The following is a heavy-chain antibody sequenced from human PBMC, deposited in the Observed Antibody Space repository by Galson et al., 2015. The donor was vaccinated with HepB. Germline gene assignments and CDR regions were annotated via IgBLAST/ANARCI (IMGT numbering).Heavy chain of an antibody. CDR2: TYPGDSDT. V-gene: IGHV5-51*01. CDR3: VKDYGGNFGFRYYVAS. D-gene: IGHD4-23*01. J-gene: IGHJ4*02. Sequence: QSGAEVKKPGESLRISCKASGYRFTNYWIGWVRQLPGKGLEWMGITYPGDSDTRYSPSFQGQVTISVDKSFNTAYLQWGSLKASDTAMYYCVKDYGGNFGFRYYVASWRQGALVTVSS. CDR1: GYRFTNYW.